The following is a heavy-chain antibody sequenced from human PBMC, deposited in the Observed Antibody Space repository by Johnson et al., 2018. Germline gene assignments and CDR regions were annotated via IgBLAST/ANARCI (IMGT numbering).Heavy chain of an antibody. J-gene: IGHJ5*02. Sequence: QVQLQESGPGLVKPSQTLSLTCSVSGGSIGSGDNYWNWIRQHPVKGLEWIGDISYNGNTYYNPSLKSRVTIAIDPSKNQFSLKLTSVTAADTAVYYCARDRKDLLEYNWFDPWGQGTLVTVSS. D-gene: IGHD1-26*01. CDR1: GGSIGSGDNY. V-gene: IGHV4-31*03. CDR2: ISYNGNT. CDR3: ARDRKDLLEYNWFDP.